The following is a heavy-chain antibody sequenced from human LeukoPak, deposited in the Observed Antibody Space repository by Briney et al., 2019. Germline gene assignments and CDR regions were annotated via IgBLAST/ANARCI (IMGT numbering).Heavy chain of an antibody. D-gene: IGHD5-12*01. V-gene: IGHV3-7*02. CDR3: ARPYDSNRDHSGYGY. CDR1: GLTFSNYW. CDR2: INQDGSEE. J-gene: IGHJ4*02. Sequence: PGGSLRLSCATSGLTFSNYWMSWGPQAPGKGLEWVANINQDGSEEYYVGSVRGRFTISRDNAKTSLYLQMNSLRAEDTAVYYCARPYDSNRDHSGYGYWGRGTLVTVSS.